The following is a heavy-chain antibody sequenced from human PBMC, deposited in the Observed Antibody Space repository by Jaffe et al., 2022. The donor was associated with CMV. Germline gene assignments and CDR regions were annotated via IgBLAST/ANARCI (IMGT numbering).Heavy chain of an antibody. D-gene: IGHD3-10*01. V-gene: IGHV3-15*04. CDR1: GFTFSNAW. CDR3: TTDPNLWVGEISY. Sequence: EVQLVESGGDFVKPGGSLRLSCEASGFTFSNAWMSWVRQAPGKGLEWVGRIDRKSDGGTTDYAALVKGRFTVSRDDSKNTLYLQMNSLKNEDTAVYYCTTDPNLWVGEISYWGQGTLVTVSS. J-gene: IGHJ4*02. CDR2: IDRKSDGGTT.